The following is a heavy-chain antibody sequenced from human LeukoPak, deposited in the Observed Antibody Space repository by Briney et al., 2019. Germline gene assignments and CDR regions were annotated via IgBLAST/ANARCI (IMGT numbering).Heavy chain of an antibody. CDR1: GGSISSYY. Sequence: PSETLSLTCTVSGGSISSYYWSWIRQPPGKGLEWIGYIYYSGSTNYNPSLKSRVTISVDTSKNQFSLKLSSVTAADTAVYYCARDRRGRHPYWYFDLWGRGTLVTVSS. CDR2: IYYSGST. CDR3: ARDRRGRHPYWYFDL. J-gene: IGHJ2*01. V-gene: IGHV4-59*01.